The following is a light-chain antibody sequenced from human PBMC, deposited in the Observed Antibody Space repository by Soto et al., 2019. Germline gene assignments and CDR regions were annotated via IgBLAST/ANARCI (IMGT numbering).Light chain of an antibody. CDR1: SSNIGSNY. CDR2: DNN. V-gene: IGLV1-51*01. Sequence: QSVLTQPPSVSAAPGEKVTISCSGRSSNIGSNYVSWYQQFPGTAPKLLIFDNNQRPPGIPDRFSGSKSATSATLGITGLQTGDEADYYCGTWDSSLDVGVFGGGTKVTVL. CDR3: GTWDSSLDVGV. J-gene: IGLJ2*01.